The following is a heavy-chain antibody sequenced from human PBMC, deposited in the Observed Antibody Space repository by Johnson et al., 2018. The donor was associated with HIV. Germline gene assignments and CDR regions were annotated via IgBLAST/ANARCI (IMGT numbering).Heavy chain of an antibody. Sequence: VQLVESGGGVVQPGRSLRLSCAASGFTFGIYWMSWVHQAPGKGLEWVANIKEDGSEKYYVDSVKGRFTISRDNAKNSLYLQMNRLSAEDTAVYYCARDGQQLAVNDAFDIWGQGTMVTVSS. D-gene: IGHD6-13*01. CDR3: ARDGQQLAVNDAFDI. CDR1: GFTFGIYW. J-gene: IGHJ3*02. V-gene: IGHV3-7*05. CDR2: IKEDGSEK.